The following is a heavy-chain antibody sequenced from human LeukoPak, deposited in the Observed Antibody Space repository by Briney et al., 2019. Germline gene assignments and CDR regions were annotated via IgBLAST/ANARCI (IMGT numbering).Heavy chain of an antibody. CDR1: GFTFSSYW. V-gene: IGHV3-7*03. CDR2: IKQDGSDK. D-gene: IGHD3-10*01. Sequence: GGSLRLSCAASGFTFSSYWMNWVRQAPGKGLEWVANIKQDGSDKYYVDSVTGRFTISRDASKNTLFLQMNSLRPEDTAVYYCAYMRYYGSGSYLAQWGQGTLVTVSP. J-gene: IGHJ4*02. CDR3: AYMRYYGSGSYLAQ.